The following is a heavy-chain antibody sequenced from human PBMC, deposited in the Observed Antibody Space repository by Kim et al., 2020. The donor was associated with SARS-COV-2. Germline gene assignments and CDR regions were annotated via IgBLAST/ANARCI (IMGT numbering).Heavy chain of an antibody. CDR3: ARVLDDILTGYSPPDY. Sequence: GGSLRLSCAASGFTFDDYGMSWVRQAPGKGLEWVSGINWNGGSTGYADSVKGRFTISRDNAKNSLYLQMNSLRAEDTALYYCARVLDDILTGYSPPDYWGQGTLVTVSS. CDR1: GFTFDDYG. CDR2: INWNGGST. V-gene: IGHV3-20*04. J-gene: IGHJ4*02. D-gene: IGHD3-9*01.